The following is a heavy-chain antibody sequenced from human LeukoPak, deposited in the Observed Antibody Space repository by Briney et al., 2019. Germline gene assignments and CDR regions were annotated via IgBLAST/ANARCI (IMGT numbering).Heavy chain of an antibody. CDR1: GFVLSDYS. J-gene: IGHJ4*02. CDR2: CRDNADRSIT. V-gene: IGHV3-72*01. CDR3: ARDRRGSYDY. Sequence: PGGSLRLSCVASGFVLSDYSMDWVRQAPGKGLEWVGRCRDNADRSITTYAASLKGRFTISGDDSQNSLYLQMSSLKIEDTAVYYCARDRRGSYDYWGQGTLVTVSS. D-gene: IGHD1-26*01.